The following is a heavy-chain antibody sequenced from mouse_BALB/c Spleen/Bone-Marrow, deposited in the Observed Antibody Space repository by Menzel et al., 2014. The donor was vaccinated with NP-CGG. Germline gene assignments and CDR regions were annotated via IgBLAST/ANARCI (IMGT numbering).Heavy chain of an antibody. V-gene: IGHV5-9-4*01. CDR2: ISSGGSYT. D-gene: IGHD1-2*01. J-gene: IGHJ4*01. CDR1: GFTFSSYA. CDR3: ARDHYGYYTMDD. Sequence: EVKLMESGGGLVKPGGSLKLSCAASGFTFSSYAMSWVRQSPEKRLEWVAEISSGGSYTYYPDTVTGRFTISRDNAKNTLYLEMSSLRSEDTAMYYCARDHYGYYTMDDWGQGTSITVSS.